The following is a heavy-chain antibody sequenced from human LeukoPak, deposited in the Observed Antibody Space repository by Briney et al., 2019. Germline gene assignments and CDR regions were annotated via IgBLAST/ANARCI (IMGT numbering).Heavy chain of an antibody. Sequence: GRSLRLSCAASGFTFDDYAMHWVRQAPGKGLEWVSGISWNSGSIGYADSVKGRFTISRDNAKNSLYLQMNSLRAEDTALYYCAKSGSGWYADIDYWGQGTLVTVSS. V-gene: IGHV3-9*01. CDR3: AKSGSGWYADIDY. J-gene: IGHJ4*02. D-gene: IGHD6-19*01. CDR1: GFTFDDYA. CDR2: ISWNSGSI.